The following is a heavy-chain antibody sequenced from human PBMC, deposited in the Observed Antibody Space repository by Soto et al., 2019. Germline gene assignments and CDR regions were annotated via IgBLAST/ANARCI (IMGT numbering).Heavy chain of an antibody. CDR3: AATGLRRRNYGMDV. CDR1: GWSFSGYY. Sequence: SDTLSLTCAVYGWSFSGYYLSWIRQPPGKGLEWIGEINHSGSTNYNPSLKSRVTISVDTSKNQFSLKLSSVTAADTAVYYCAATGLRRRNYGMDVWGQGTKVTVSS. D-gene: IGHD3-10*01. CDR2: INHSGST. J-gene: IGHJ6*02. V-gene: IGHV4-34*01.